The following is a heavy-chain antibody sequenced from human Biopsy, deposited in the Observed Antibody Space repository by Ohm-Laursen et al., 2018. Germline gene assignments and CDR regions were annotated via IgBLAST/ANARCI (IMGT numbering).Heavy chain of an antibody. CDR2: IFTSANT. D-gene: IGHD3-22*01. CDR3: ARGDYFDSNGYLWFDP. V-gene: IGHV4-31*01. J-gene: IGHJ5*02. Sequence: SQTLSLTCTVSGGSISSGGSSWSWIRPRPGRGLEWIGNIFTSANTYYNPSLKNLITMSGDPSKNQFSLKLNSVTAADTAVYYCARGDYFDSNGYLWFDPWGQGTLVTVSS. CDR1: GGSISSGGSS.